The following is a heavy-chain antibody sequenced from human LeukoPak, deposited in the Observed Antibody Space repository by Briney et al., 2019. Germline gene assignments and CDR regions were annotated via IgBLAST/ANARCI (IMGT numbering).Heavy chain of an antibody. Sequence: PSETLSLTCTVSGGSISGCYWSWIRQPPGKGLEWIGYIYYSGSTNYNPSLKSRVTISVDTSKNQFSLKLSSLTAADTAVYYCARQRVAAAGTLDYWGQGTLVTVSS. CDR3: ARQRVAAAGTLDY. J-gene: IGHJ4*02. CDR2: IYYSGST. D-gene: IGHD6-13*01. V-gene: IGHV4-59*08. CDR1: GGSISGCY.